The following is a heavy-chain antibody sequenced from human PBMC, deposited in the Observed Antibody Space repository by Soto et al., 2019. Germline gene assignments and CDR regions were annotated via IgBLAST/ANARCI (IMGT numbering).Heavy chain of an antibody. CDR2: INHSGST. D-gene: IGHD6-13*01. V-gene: IGHV4-34*01. CDR3: ARGVAAAGTDGAFDI. J-gene: IGHJ3*02. Sequence: QVQLQQWGAGLLKPSETLSLTCAVYGGSFSGYYWSWIRQPPGKGLEWIGEINHSGSTNYNPSLRTRVTVPVDTSKNRFSLKRRSVTAADTAVYYCARGVAAAGTDGAFDIWGQGTMVTVSS. CDR1: GGSFSGYY.